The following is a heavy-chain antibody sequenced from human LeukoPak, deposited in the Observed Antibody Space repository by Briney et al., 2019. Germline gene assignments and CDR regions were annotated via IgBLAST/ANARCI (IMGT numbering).Heavy chain of an antibody. D-gene: IGHD6-13*01. J-gene: IGHJ6*03. Sequence: ASVKVSCKASGYTFTSYGISWVRQAPGQGLEWMGWISAYNGNTNYAQKPQGRVTMTTDTSTSTAYMELRSLRSDDTAVYYCARAKGSSWYDAYKNYYYYMDVWGKGTTVTVSS. CDR1: GYTFTSYG. V-gene: IGHV1-18*01. CDR2: ISAYNGNT. CDR3: ARAKGSSWYDAYKNYYYYMDV.